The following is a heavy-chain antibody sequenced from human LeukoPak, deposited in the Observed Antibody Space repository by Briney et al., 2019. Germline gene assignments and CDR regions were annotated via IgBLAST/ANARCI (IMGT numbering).Heavy chain of an antibody. CDR2: IYYNGNT. CDR3: ARARSNYYGMDV. J-gene: IGHJ6*02. V-gene: IGHV4-59*01. Sequence: SETLSLTCSVSDGSLNSYYWNWIRRPPGKGLEWIGYIYYNGNTNYSPSLKSRATMSVDTSKNLFSLKVSSVTAADTAVYYCARARSNYYGMDVWGQGTTVTVSS. D-gene: IGHD1-26*01. CDR1: DGSLNSYY.